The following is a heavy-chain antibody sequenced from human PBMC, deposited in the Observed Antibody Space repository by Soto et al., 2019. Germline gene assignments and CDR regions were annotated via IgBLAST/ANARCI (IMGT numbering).Heavy chain of an antibody. CDR2: IYHSGST. J-gene: IGHJ4*02. CDR3: ARDLRVGATTAYFDY. V-gene: IGHV4-4*02. Sequence: ASETLSLTCAVSGGSISSSNWWSWVRQPPGKGLEWIGEIYHSGSTNYNPSLKSRVTISVDKSKNQFSLKLSSVTAADTAVYYCARDLRVGATTAYFDYWGQGTLVTVSS. D-gene: IGHD1-26*01. CDR1: GGSISSSNW.